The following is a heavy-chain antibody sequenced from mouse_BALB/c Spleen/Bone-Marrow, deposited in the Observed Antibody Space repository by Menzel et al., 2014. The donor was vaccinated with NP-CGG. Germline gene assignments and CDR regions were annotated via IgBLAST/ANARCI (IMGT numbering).Heavy chain of an antibody. V-gene: IGHV5-12*02. Sequence: EVKLMESGGGLVQPGGSLKLSCATSGFTFXDYYMYWVRQTQEKRLEWVAYISNGGGNTYYPDTVKGRFTISRDNAKNTLYLQRSRLKSEDTAMYYCTEGMIPTRAMDFWGQGTSVTVSS. J-gene: IGHJ4*01. CDR2: ISNGGGNT. CDR1: GFTFXDYY. CDR3: TEGMIPTRAMDF. D-gene: IGHD2-4*01.